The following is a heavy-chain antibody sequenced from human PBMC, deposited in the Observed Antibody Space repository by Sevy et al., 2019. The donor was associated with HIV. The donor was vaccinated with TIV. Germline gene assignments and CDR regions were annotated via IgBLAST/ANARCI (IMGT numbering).Heavy chain of an antibody. CDR1: GGSFSGYY. J-gene: IGHJ5*02. V-gene: IGHV4-34*01. CDR2: INHSGST. D-gene: IGHD2-8*02. CDR3: ARGYCTGGVCARNWFDP. Sequence: SETLSLTCAVYGGSFSGYYWSWIRQPPGKGLEWIGEINHSGSTNYNPSLKSRVTISVDTSKNQFSLKLSSVTAADTAVYYCARGYCTGGVCARNWFDPWGQGTLVTVSS.